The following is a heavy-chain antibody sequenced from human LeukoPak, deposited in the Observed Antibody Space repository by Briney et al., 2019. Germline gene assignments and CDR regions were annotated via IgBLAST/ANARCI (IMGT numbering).Heavy chain of an antibody. D-gene: IGHD4-11*01. CDR3: ARDDSNEYYYYGMDV. J-gene: IGHJ6*02. Sequence: SVNVSCKASGGTFSSYAISWVRQAPGQGLEWMGRIIPILGIANYAQKFQGRVTITADKSTSTAYMELSSLRSEDTGVYYCARDDSNEYYYYGMDVWGQGTTVTVSS. V-gene: IGHV1-69*04. CDR2: IIPILGIA. CDR1: GGTFSSYA.